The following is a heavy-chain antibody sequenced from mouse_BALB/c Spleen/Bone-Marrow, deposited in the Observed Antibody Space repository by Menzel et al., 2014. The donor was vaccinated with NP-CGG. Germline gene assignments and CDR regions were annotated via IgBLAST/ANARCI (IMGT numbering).Heavy chain of an antibody. CDR1: GYTFTSYT. Sequence: QVQPKESGAELARPGASVKMSCKASGYTFTSYTMHWVKQRPGQGLEWIGYINPSSGYTNYNQKFKDKATLTADKSSSTAYMQLSSLTSEDSAVYYCAREGYGNYAYWGQGTLVTVSA. CDR2: INPSSGYT. CDR3: AREGYGNYAY. J-gene: IGHJ3*01. D-gene: IGHD2-10*02. V-gene: IGHV1-4*01.